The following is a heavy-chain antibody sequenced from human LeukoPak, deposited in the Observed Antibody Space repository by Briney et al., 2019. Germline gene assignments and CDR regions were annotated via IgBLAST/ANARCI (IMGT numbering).Heavy chain of an antibody. V-gene: IGHV7-4-1*02. D-gene: IGHD1-26*01. CDR3: ASTNIVGATDWFDP. CDR2: INTNTGNP. J-gene: IGHJ5*02. CDR1: GYTFTSYA. Sequence: ASVKVSCKASGYTFTSYAMNWVRQTPAQALEWMGWINTNTGNPTYAQGFTGRFVFRFDTSVSTAYLQISSLKAEDTGVYYCASTNIVGATDWFDPWGQGTLVTVSS.